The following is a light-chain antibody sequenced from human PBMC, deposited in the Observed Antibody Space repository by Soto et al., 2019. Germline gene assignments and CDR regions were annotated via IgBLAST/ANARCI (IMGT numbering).Light chain of an antibody. V-gene: IGKV2-28*01. CDR3: MQALQTPWT. J-gene: IGKJ1*01. CDR2: LGS. CDR1: QSLLHSNGYNY. Sequence: IVMTQSPLSLPVPPGEPASISCRSSQSLLHSNGYNYLDWYLQKPGQSPQLLIYLGSNRASGVPDRFSGSGSGTDFTLKISRVEAEDVGVYYCMQALQTPWTFGQGTKVDIK.